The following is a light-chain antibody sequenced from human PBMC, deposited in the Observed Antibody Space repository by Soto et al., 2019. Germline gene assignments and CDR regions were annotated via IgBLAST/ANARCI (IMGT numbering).Light chain of an antibody. J-gene: IGLJ1*01. CDR3: SSDTTLNTLQIV. V-gene: IGLV2-14*03. Sequence: QSVLTQPASVSGSPGQAITISCTGTSSDVGGYNYVSWYQHHPGKAPNLMIYDVSNRPSGVSTRFSGTKSGNTASLTISGLQAEEEAYYYCSSDTTLNTLQIVFGTGTKVTVL. CDR1: SSDVGGYNY. CDR2: DVS.